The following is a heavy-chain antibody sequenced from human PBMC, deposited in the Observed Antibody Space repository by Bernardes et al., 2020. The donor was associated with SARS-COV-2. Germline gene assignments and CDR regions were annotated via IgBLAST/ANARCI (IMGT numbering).Heavy chain of an antibody. D-gene: IGHD3-3*01. Sequence: SETLSLTCTVSGGSITPYYWTWIRQPPGRRLEWIGDISYSGGTSYSPSLKSRVTISVDTSRSQFSLKLSSVTAADTAVYYCARSGGFSSPLLYWGRGSMVTVSS. CDR1: GGSITPYY. CDR3: ARSGGFSSPLLY. J-gene: IGHJ4*02. CDR2: ISYSGGT. V-gene: IGHV4-59*12.